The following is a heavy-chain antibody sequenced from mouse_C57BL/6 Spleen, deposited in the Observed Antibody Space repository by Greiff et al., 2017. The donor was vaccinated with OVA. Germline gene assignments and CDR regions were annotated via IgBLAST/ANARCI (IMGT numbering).Heavy chain of an antibody. D-gene: IGHD1-1*01. CDR2: ISYDGSN. Sequence: EVKLVESGPGLVKPSQSLSLTCSVTGYSITSGYYWNWIRQFPGNKLEWMGYISYDGSNNYNPSLKNRISITRDTSKNQFFLKLNSVTTEDTATYYCAREGIYYGSFHWYFDVWGTGTTVTVSS. CDR1: GYSITSGYY. J-gene: IGHJ1*03. V-gene: IGHV3-6*01. CDR3: AREGIYYGSFHWYFDV.